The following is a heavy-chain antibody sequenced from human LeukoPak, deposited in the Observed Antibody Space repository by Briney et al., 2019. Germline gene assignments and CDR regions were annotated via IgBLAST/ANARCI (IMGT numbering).Heavy chain of an antibody. CDR3: ARDGATQNYYYMDV. V-gene: IGHV3-21*01. Sequence: GGSLRLSCAASGFTFSSYSMNWVRQAPVKGLEWVSSSSSSSSYIYYADSVKGRFTISRDNAKNSLYLQMNSLRAEDTAVYYCARDGATQNYYYMDVWGKGTTVTVSS. J-gene: IGHJ6*03. CDR1: GFTFSSYS. D-gene: IGHD5-12*01. CDR2: SSSSSSYI.